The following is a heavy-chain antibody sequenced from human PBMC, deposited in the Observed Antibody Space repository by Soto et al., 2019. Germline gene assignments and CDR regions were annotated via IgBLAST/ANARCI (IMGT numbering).Heavy chain of an antibody. Sequence: ASVKVSCKASGYTFTGYYMHWVRQAPGQGLEWMGWINPNSGGTNYAQKFQGWVTMTRDTSISTAYMELSRLRSDDTAVYYCARGLSSGWDGPSNWFDPWGQGTLVTVSS. CDR2: INPNSGGT. V-gene: IGHV1-2*04. D-gene: IGHD6-19*01. J-gene: IGHJ5*02. CDR3: ARGLSSGWDGPSNWFDP. CDR1: GYTFTGYY.